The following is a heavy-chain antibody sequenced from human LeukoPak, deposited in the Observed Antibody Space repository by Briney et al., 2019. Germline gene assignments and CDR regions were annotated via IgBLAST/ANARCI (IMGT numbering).Heavy chain of an antibody. D-gene: IGHD5-18*01. CDR1: GFTFSSYA. V-gene: IGHV3-23*01. CDR2: ISGSGGST. Sequence: GGSLSLSCAASGFTFSSYAMSWVRQAPGKGLEWVSAISGSGGSTYYADSVKGRFTISRDNSKNTLYLQMNSLRAEDTAVYYCAKDRDPTAMVTLYYFDYWGQGTLVTVSS. J-gene: IGHJ4*02. CDR3: AKDRDPTAMVTLYYFDY.